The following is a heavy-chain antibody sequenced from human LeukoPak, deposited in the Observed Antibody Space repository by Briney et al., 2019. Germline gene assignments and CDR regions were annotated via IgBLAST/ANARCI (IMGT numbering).Heavy chain of an antibody. CDR2: ISYDGSNK. Sequence: GGSLRLSCAASGFTFSSYAMHWVRQAPGKGLEWVALISYDGSNKYYADSVKGRFTIPRDNSRNTLYLQMNSLRTEDTAVYYCARDFYETSGYYYWGQGTLVTVSS. J-gene: IGHJ4*02. D-gene: IGHD3-22*01. CDR1: GFTFSSYA. V-gene: IGHV3-30-3*01. CDR3: ARDFYETSGYYY.